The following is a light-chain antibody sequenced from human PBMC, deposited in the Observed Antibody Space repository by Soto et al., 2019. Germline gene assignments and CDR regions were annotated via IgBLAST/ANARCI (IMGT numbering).Light chain of an antibody. CDR2: EVS. V-gene: IGLV2-18*01. CDR3: SLYTSSSTYV. J-gene: IGLJ1*01. Sequence: QSALTQPPSVSGSPGQSVTISCTGTSSDVGSYNRVSWYQQPPGTGPKLMTYEVSHRPSGVPDRFSGSKSGNTASLTISGLQAEDEADYYCSLYTSSSTYVFGTGTKVTVL. CDR1: SSDVGSYNR.